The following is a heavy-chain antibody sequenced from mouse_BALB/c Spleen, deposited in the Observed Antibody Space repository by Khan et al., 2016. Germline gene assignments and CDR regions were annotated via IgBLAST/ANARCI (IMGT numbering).Heavy chain of an antibody. V-gene: IGHV1-62-2*01. CDR3: ARQDGNFHYAMDY. CDR1: GYTFTEYI. Sequence: QVQLQQSGAGLVKPGASVKLSCKASGYTFTEYIIHWVKQRSGQGLEWIGWFYPGSGSIKYTEKFRDKATLTADKSSSTVYMELSRLKSEDSADYFCARQDGNFHYAMDYWGQGSSVTVS. D-gene: IGHD2-1*01. CDR2: FYPGSGSI. J-gene: IGHJ4*01.